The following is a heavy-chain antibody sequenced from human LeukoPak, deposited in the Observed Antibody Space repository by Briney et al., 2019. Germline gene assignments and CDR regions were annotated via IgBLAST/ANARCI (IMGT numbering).Heavy chain of an antibody. D-gene: IGHD3-22*01. V-gene: IGHV3-23*01. CDR2: NSGGGGGT. Sequence: GGSLRLSCAASGFTFSTYVMSWVRQPPGRGLEWVSANSGGGGGTHYADSVKGRFTISRDNSKNTLFLQMNSLRAEDTALYCCVKHYDSSAYSWFAPWGEGTLVTVSS. J-gene: IGHJ5*02. CDR3: VKHYDSSAYSWFAP. CDR1: GFTFSTYV.